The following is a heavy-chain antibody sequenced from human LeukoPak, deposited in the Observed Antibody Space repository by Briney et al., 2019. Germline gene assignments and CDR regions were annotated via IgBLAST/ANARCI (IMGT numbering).Heavy chain of an antibody. J-gene: IGHJ4*02. V-gene: IGHV1-3*01. Sequence: ASVKVSCKAPGYTFTNYVVHWVRQAPGQRPEWMGWIKAGNGDTKYSPNFQGRATITRDTSASTAYMELSSLTSEDTALYYCARDDCGATCYPGGYWGQGTLVTVSS. CDR1: GYTFTNYV. CDR2: IKAGNGDT. CDR3: ARDDCGATCYPGGY. D-gene: IGHD2-21*01.